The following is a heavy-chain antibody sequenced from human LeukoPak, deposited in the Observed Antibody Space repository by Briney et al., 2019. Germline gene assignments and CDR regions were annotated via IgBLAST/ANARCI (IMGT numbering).Heavy chain of an antibody. J-gene: IGHJ4*02. CDR2: IYYSGST. D-gene: IGHD5-18*01. Sequence: SETLSLTCTVSGGSISSYYWSWIRQPPGKGLEWIGYIYYSGSTNYNPSLKSRVTISVDTSKNQFSLKLSSVTAADTAVYYCARWDDGYSYYFDYWGQGTLVTVSS. V-gene: IGHV4-59*08. CDR1: GGSISSYY. CDR3: ARWDDGYSYYFDY.